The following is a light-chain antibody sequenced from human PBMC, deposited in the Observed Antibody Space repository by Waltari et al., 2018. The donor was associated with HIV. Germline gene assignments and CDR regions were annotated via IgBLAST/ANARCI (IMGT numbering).Light chain of an antibody. Sequence: ETVLTQSPATLSLSPGERATLSCRASQSVSSYLAWYQQKPGQAPRRLIFDTSNRATVIPARFSGSGSGTDFTLTISSLEPEDVAVYYCQQRYNWPLTFGGGTQVGI. CDR2: DTS. V-gene: IGKV3-11*01. CDR3: QQRYNWPLT. J-gene: IGKJ4*01. CDR1: QSVSSY.